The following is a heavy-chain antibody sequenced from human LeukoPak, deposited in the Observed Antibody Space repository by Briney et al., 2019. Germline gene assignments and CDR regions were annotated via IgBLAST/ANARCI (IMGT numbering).Heavy chain of an antibody. V-gene: IGHV3-48*02. CDR3: ARVSGSYLVDY. D-gene: IGHD3-10*01. J-gene: IGHJ4*02. CDR2: ISNISSSNVI. CDR1: GFTFRNYA. Sequence: GGSLRLSCAASGFTFRNYAMSWVRQAPGKGLEWVSYISNISSSNVIPYANSVKGRFTISRDNAKNSLYLQMNSLRDEDTAVYYCARVSGSYLVDYWGQGTLVTVSS.